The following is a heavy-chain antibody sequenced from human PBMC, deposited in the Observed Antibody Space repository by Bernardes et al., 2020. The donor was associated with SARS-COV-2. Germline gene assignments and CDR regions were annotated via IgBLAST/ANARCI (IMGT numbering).Heavy chain of an antibody. CDR3: AKAPTSHDILTGYLGH. Sequence: GGSLRLSCAGSGFAFGDYMMHWVRQAPGKPLEWVSLISWDGDTTYYADSVEGRFTISRDNSEDSLYLEMQTLTPEDTGFYYCAKAPTSHDILTGYLGHWGQGTLGTVSS. J-gene: IGHJ1*01. V-gene: IGHV3-43*01. CDR1: GFAFGDYM. D-gene: IGHD3-9*01. CDR2: ISWDGDTT.